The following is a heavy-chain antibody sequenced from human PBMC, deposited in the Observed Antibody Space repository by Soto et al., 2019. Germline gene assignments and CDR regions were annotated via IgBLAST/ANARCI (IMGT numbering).Heavy chain of an antibody. Sequence: QITLKESGPTLVKPTQTLTLTCTFSGFSLSTSGVGVGWIRQPPGKALEWLALIYWDDDKRYSPSLKTRLTITKDTSKNPVVLTMTNMDPVDTATYYCSQRAYCRSTSCYRASLKEDLGQGTLVTVSS. CDR1: GFSLSTSGVG. J-gene: IGHJ4*02. CDR3: SQRAYCRSTSCYRASLKED. CDR2: IYWDDDK. V-gene: IGHV2-5*02. D-gene: IGHD2-2*01.